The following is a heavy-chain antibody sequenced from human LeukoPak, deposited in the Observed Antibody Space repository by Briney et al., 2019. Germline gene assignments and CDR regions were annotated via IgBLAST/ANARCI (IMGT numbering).Heavy chain of an antibody. CDR2: ISAYNGNT. D-gene: IGHD3-3*01. V-gene: IGHV1-18*01. CDR3: ARVATIFGPLDP. J-gene: IGHJ5*02. Sequence: ASVKVSCKASGYTFTSYGISWVRQAPGQGLEWMGWISAYNGNTNYAQKLQGRVTMTTDTSTSTAYMELSSLRSEDTAVYYCARVATIFGPLDPWGQGTLVTVSS. CDR1: GYTFTSYG.